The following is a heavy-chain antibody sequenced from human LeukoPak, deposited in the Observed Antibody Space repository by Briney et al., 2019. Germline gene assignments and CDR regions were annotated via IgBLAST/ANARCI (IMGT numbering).Heavy chain of an antibody. J-gene: IGHJ6*02. CDR1: GFPFSSYA. D-gene: IGHD2-2*01. V-gene: IGHV3-64*01. CDR3: ARSRQAYYYYGMDV. CDR2: ISSNGGST. Sequence: GSLRLSCAASGFPFSSYAMHWVRQAPGEGPEYCSAISSNGGSTYYANSVKGRFTISRDNSKNTLYLQMGSLRAEDMAVYYCARSRQAYYYYGMDVWGQGTTVTVSS.